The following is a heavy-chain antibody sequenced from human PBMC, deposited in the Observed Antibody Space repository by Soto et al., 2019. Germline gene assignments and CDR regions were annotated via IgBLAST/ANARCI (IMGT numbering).Heavy chain of an antibody. Sequence: EVQLLDSGGGLVQPGGSLRLSCEASGFTFSNYAMNWVRQAPGKGLEWVLGISGGGDNTYYADSVKGRFTISRDNSKNTVFLQKNSLRAEDTAVYYCATDRLARGFDYWGQGTLVTVSS. D-gene: IGHD6-6*01. CDR1: GFTFSNYA. CDR3: ATDRLARGFDY. J-gene: IGHJ4*02. CDR2: ISGGGDNT. V-gene: IGHV3-23*01.